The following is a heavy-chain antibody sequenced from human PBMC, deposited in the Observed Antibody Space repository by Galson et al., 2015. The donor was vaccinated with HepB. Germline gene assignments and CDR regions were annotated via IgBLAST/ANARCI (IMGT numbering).Heavy chain of an antibody. V-gene: IGHV3-30-3*01. CDR3: ARDGFYRAAVVVITPLDY. CDR1: GFTFSSFP. Sequence: SLRLSCAASGFTFSSFPMHWVRQAPGKGLDWVAVISYDGSNKYYADSVKGRFTISRDNSKNTLYLQMNSLRAEDTAVYYCARDGFYRAAVVVITPLDYWGQGTLVTVSS. D-gene: IGHD3-22*01. J-gene: IGHJ4*02. CDR2: ISYDGSNK.